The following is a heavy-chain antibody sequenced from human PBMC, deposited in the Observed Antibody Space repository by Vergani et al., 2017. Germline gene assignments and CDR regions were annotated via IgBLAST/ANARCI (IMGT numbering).Heavy chain of an antibody. CDR2: INHSGST. CDR1: GGSFSGYY. J-gene: IGHJ4*02. D-gene: IGHD5-12*01. Sequence: QVQLQQWGAGLLKPSETLSLTCAVYGGSFSGYYWSWIRQPPGKGLEWMGEINHSGSTNYNPSLKSRVTISVDTSKNQFSLKLSSVTAADTAVYYCARVPRGWLRLDYWGQGTLVTVSS. V-gene: IGHV4-34*01. CDR3: ARVPRGWLRLDY.